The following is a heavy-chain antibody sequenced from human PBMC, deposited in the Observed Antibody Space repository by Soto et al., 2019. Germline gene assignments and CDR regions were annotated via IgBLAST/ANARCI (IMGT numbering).Heavy chain of an antibody. CDR1: GDSISSRSYY. J-gene: IGHJ4*02. D-gene: IGHD1-26*01. Sequence: SETLSLTCTVTGDSISSRSYYWGGIRQPPGEGLEWIGSIYYSGSTYNNPSLRSRVSMSIDTSKDQFSLYLQMNSLRAEDTAVYYCATVGGGGSGSYFDSWGQGTLVTVSS. CDR2: IYYSGST. V-gene: IGHV4-39*01. CDR3: ATVGGGGSGSYFDS.